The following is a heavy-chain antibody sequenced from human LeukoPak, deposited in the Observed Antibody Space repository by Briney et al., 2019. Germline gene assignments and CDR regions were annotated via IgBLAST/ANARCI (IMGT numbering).Heavy chain of an antibody. CDR2: INAGNGNT. D-gene: IGHD3-10*01. CDR3: ARGGTMVRGVIGNDY. CDR1: GYTFTSYA. J-gene: IGHJ4*02. V-gene: IGHV1-3*01. Sequence: GASVKVSCKASGYTFTSYAMHWVRQAPGQRLEWMGWINAGNGNTKYSQKFQGRVTITRDTSASTAYMELSSLRSEDTAVYYCARGGTMVRGVIGNDYWGQGTLVTVSS.